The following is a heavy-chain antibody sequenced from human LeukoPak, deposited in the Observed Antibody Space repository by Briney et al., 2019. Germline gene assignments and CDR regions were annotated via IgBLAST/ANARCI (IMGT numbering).Heavy chain of an antibody. V-gene: IGHV1-46*01. J-gene: IGHJ3*02. CDR3: ARPYCSSTSCTLFDI. CDR1: GYTFIRYY. D-gene: IGHD2-2*01. CDR2: VNPSGDST. Sequence: GAAVKVSCKASGYTFIRYYIHWVRQAPGQGLEWVGIVNPSGDSTNYAQKFQGRVTMTRDTSISTAYMELSRLRSDDTAVYYCARPYCSSTSCTLFDIWGQGTMVTVSS.